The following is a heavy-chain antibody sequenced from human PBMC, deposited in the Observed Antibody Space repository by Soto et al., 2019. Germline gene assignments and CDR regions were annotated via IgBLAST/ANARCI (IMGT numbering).Heavy chain of an antibody. CDR1: GYSFSTNW. Sequence: PGESLKISCQGSGYSFSTNWIAWVRQVPGKGLEWMGRIDPSDSYTNYSLSFQGHVTISADKSISTAYLQWSSLKASDTAMYYCARHPPLASYYGMDVWGQGTTVTVSS. CDR2: IDPSDSYT. D-gene: IGHD6-13*01. J-gene: IGHJ6*02. V-gene: IGHV5-10-1*01. CDR3: ARHPPLASYYGMDV.